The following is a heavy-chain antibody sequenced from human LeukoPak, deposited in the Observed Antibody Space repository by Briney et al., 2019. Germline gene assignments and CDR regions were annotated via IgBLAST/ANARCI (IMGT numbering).Heavy chain of an antibody. CDR3: ARHTLYGSGSYYVYYFDY. CDR1: GYTFTSYG. CDR2: ISSYNGNT. D-gene: IGHD3-10*01. J-gene: IGHJ4*02. V-gene: IGHV1-18*01. Sequence: ASVKVSCKASGYTFTSYGISWVRQAPGQGLEWMGWISSYNGNTNYAQKLQGRVTMTTDTSMSVAYMELRSLRSDDTAVYYCARHTLYGSGSYYVYYFDYWGQGTLVTVSS.